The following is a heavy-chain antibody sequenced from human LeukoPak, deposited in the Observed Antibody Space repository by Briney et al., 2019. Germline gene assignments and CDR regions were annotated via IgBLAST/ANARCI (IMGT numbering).Heavy chain of an antibody. D-gene: IGHD3-10*01. CDR1: GGSISSPSYF. V-gene: IGHV4-39*01. Sequence: PSETLSLTCSVSGGSISSPSYFWGWVRQPPGTGLEWIASVHFSGSLYLNPSLKSRVTISIDTAKNQFSLKLSSVTAADTAVYFCARQLYISGSYYAPMDVWGKGTTVTIFS. CDR3: ARQLYISGSYYAPMDV. J-gene: IGHJ6*03. CDR2: VHFSGSL.